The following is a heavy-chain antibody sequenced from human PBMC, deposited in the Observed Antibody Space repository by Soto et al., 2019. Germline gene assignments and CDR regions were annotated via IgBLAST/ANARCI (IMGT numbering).Heavy chain of an antibody. CDR2: IYHSVST. J-gene: IGHJ4*02. V-gene: IGHV4-30-2*01. CDR1: GGSISSGGYS. Sequence: SETLSRTCAVSGGSISSGGYSWSWIRQPPGKGLECIGYIYHSVSTYYNPSLKSRVTISVDRSKNQFSLKLSSVTAADTAVYYCARGPPLGYWGQGTLVTVSS. CDR3: ARGPPLGY.